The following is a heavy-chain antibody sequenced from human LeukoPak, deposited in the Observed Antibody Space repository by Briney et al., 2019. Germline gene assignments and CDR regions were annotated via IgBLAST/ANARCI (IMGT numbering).Heavy chain of an antibody. V-gene: IGHV4-59*01. J-gene: IGHJ3*02. Sequence: PSETLSLTCTVSGGSISSYYWSWIRQPPGKGLEWIGYTYYSGSTNYNPSLKSRVTISVDTSKNQFSLKLSSVTAADTAVYYCARVTWYYDYVWGSYRYVAAFDIWGQGTMVTVSS. CDR2: TYYSGST. CDR3: ARVTWYYDYVWGSYRYVAAFDI. CDR1: GGSISSYY. D-gene: IGHD3-16*02.